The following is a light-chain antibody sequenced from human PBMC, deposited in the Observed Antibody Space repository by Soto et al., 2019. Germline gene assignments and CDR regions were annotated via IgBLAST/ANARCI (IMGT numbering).Light chain of an antibody. J-gene: IGLJ1*01. CDR2: RNY. V-gene: IGLV1-44*01. CDR3: AAWDDSLNGYV. Sequence: QSVLTQPPSASETPGQRVTISCSGSSSNIGSNHVYWYQHLPGTAPKLLIYRNYQRPSGVPDRFSGSKSGTSASLAISGLQSEDEADYYCAAWDDSLNGYVFGTGTKLTVL. CDR1: SSNIGSNH.